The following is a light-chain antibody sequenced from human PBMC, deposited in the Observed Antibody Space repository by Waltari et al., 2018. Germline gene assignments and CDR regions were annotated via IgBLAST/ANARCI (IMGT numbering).Light chain of an antibody. Sequence: QSALTQPASVSGSPGQSVTISCTGTYYGIGNYDLGSWYQQYPGKAPRLIIYEATSRPSWVSNRFSASKSGNTASLTISGLQTEDESHYYCCSYAGENTMIFGGGTRLTVL. V-gene: IGLV2-23*01. CDR3: CSYAGENTMI. CDR1: YYGIGNYDL. J-gene: IGLJ2*01. CDR2: EAT.